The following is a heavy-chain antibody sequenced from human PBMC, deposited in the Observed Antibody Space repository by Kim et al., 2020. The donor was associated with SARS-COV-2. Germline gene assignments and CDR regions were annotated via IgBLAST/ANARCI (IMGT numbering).Heavy chain of an antibody. J-gene: IGHJ4*02. CDR2: IRSKADDYAT. D-gene: IGHD3-9*01. V-gene: IGHV3-73*01. Sequence: GGSLRLSCAASGLTFSGSTVNWVRQTSGKGLEWVGRIRSKADDYATTYAASVKGRFTISRDDSKNTAFLQMNSLKTEDTAVYYCTSRKYDLLTGYYSAYWGQGALLTVSS. CDR1: GLTFSGST. CDR3: TSRKYDLLTGYYSAY.